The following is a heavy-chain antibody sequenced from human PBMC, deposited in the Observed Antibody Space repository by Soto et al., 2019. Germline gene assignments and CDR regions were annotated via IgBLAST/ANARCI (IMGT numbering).Heavy chain of an antibody. CDR1: GFTFGDYA. J-gene: IGHJ4*02. CDR3: TRGRDGYNPYYFLY. Sequence: PGGSLSLTCTASGFTFGDYAINWVRQVPGPGLEWLGFIRNDIYDETTDYAASVKGRIIISSDDSKSMSYLQMDSLKTEDTGVYYCTRGRDGYNPYYFLYWGQGALVTVSS. D-gene: IGHD5-12*01. CDR2: IRNDIYDETT. V-gene: IGHV3-49*04.